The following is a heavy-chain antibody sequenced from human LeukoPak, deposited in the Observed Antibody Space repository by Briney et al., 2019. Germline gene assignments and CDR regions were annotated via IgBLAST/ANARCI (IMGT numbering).Heavy chain of an antibody. CDR1: GFTFSSYA. D-gene: IGHD3-22*01. CDR2: ISYDGSNK. CDR3: ARAPYYYDSSGQGEGKSNYFDY. Sequence: PGRSLRLSCAASGFTFSSYAMHWVRQAPGKGLEWVAVISYDGSNKYYADYVKGRFTISRDNSKNTLYLQMNSLRAEDTAVYYCARAPYYYDSSGQGEGKSNYFDYWGQGTLVTVSS. J-gene: IGHJ4*02. V-gene: IGHV3-30*01.